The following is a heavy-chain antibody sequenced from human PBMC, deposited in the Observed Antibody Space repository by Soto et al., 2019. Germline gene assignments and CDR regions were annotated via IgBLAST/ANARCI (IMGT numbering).Heavy chain of an antibody. CDR1: GYTFTSYG. CDR2: ISAYNGNI. CDR3: ARVPIDYYGSGSYYNL. V-gene: IGHV1-18*01. J-gene: IGHJ4*02. D-gene: IGHD3-10*01. Sequence: ASVKVSCKASGYTFTSYGISWVRQAPGQGLDLLVWISAYNGNINYAQKLQGRVIMTTDTSTITAYMELRILRSDDTAVYYCARVPIDYYGSGSYYNLWGQGTLVTVSS.